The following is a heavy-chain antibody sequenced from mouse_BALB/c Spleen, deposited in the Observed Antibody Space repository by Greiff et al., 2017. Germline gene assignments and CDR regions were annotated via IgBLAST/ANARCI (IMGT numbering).Heavy chain of an antibody. J-gene: IGHJ4*01. D-gene: IGHD2-10*02. V-gene: IGHV1-14*01. CDR3: AREYGNNPYAMDY. CDR1: GYTFTSYV. CDR2: INPYNDGT. Sequence: VQLKESGPELVKPGASVKMSCKASGYTFTSYVMHWVKQKPGQGLEWIGYINPYNDGTKYNEKFKGKATLTSDKSSSTAYMELSSLTSEDSAVYYCAREYGNNPYAMDYWGQGTSVTVSS.